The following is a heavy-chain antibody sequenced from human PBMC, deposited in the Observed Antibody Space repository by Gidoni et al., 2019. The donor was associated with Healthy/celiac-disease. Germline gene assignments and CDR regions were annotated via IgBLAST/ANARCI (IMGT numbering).Heavy chain of an antibody. CDR1: GSTFSSYA. J-gene: IGHJ3*02. Sequence: QVQLVASGGGVVQPGTSLRLSCAAPGSTFSSYAMHLVLQAPGQGLEWVAVISYDGSNKYYADSVKGRFTISRDNSKNTLYLQMNSLRAEDTAVYYCARTYTGVGAFDIWGQGTMVTVSS. V-gene: IGHV3-30*04. CDR3: ARTYTGVGAFDI. CDR2: ISYDGSNK. D-gene: IGHD2-2*02.